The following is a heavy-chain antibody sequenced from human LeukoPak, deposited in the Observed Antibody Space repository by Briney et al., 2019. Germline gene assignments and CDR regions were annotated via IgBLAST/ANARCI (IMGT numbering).Heavy chain of an antibody. CDR3: ATRESDFWSGFDY. V-gene: IGHV1-24*01. CDR1: GNTLRELP. CDR2: FDPENAEI. Sequence: GASVKVSCKLSGNTLRELPIQWVRQAGGKGLEWVAGFDPENAEIVYAQKFQGRGTMTEDTSTDTAYMELTSLTSDDTALYCCATRESDFWSGFDYWGQGTQVTVSS. J-gene: IGHJ4*02. D-gene: IGHD3-3*01.